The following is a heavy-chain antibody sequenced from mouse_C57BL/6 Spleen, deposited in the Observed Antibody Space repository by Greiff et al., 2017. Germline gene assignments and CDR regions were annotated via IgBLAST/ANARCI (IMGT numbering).Heavy chain of an antibody. CDR1: GYTFTSYW. Sequence: QVQLQQPGAELVKPGASVKLSCKASGYTFTSYWMHWVKQRPGQGLEWIGMIHPNSGSTNYNEKFKSKATLTVDKSSSTAYMQLSSLTSEDSAVYYCARSAYDYGYYAMDYWGQGTSVTVSS. J-gene: IGHJ4*01. CDR3: ARSAYDYGYYAMDY. V-gene: IGHV1-64*01. CDR2: IHPNSGST. D-gene: IGHD2-4*01.